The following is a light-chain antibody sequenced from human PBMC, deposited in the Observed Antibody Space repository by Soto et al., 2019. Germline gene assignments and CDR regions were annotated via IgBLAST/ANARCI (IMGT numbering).Light chain of an antibody. V-gene: IGLV2-14*03. CDR3: TSWTTSTTMI. CDR1: RSDIGAYNF. CDR2: DVN. J-gene: IGLJ2*01. Sequence: QSVPTQPASVSGSPGQSITISCTGTRSDIGAYNFVSWYQQHPGKAPKLILYDVNIRPSGVSYRFSGSKSGNTASLTISGLQAEDEADYYCTSWTTSTTMIFGGGTKLTVL.